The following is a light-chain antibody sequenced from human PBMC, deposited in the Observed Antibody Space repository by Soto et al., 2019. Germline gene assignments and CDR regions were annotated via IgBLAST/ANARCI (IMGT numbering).Light chain of an antibody. CDR1: SSNIGVNY. CDR3: ATWDDSLSGAV. J-gene: IGLJ2*01. CDR2: TNN. Sequence: QSVLTQPPSASGTPGQRVTIYCSGSSSNIGVNYVYWYQQLPGTAPKLLIYTNNQRPSGVPDRFSGSKSGTSASLAISGLRSEDEADYHCATWDDSLSGAVFGEGTKLTVL. V-gene: IGLV1-47*01.